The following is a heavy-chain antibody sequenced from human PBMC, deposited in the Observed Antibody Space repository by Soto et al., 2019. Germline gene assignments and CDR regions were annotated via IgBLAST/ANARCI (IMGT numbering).Heavy chain of an antibody. CDR1: GGSISSGDYY. D-gene: IGHD3-3*01. CDR3: ARDVLSRRDY. V-gene: IGHV4-30-4*01. J-gene: IGHJ4*02. Sequence: QVQLHESGPGLVKPSQTLSLTCTVSGGSISSGDYYWSWIRQPPGKGLEWIGYIYYSGSAYYNPSLKSRITISVDSSQNQFSLNLSSVTDADTAVYYCARDVLSRRDYWGQGILVTVSS. CDR2: IYYSGSA.